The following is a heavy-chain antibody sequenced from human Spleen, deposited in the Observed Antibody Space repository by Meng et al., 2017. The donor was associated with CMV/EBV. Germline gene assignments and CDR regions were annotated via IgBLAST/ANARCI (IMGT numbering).Heavy chain of an antibody. V-gene: IGHV1-69*10. CDR1: SDD. CDR2: IIPILGIA. J-gene: IGHJ4*02. Sequence: SDDSNGWRQATGEGLEGMGGIIPILGIAKIAQKFQGRVTIIAGNSTGTVYMDLSSLRSEDTAVYYCARDLGDYYDSSGYGLYYFDYWGQGTLVTVSS. D-gene: IGHD3-22*01. CDR3: ARDLGDYYDSSGYGLYYFDY.